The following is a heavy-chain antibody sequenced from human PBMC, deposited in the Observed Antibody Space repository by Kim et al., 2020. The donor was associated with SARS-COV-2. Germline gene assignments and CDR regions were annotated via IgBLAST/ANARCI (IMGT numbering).Heavy chain of an antibody. J-gene: IGHJ4*02. CDR1: GGSISSGGYY. CDR3: ARGILITIFGVVAHLDY. D-gene: IGHD3-3*01. CDR2: IYYSGST. V-gene: IGHV4-31*03. Sequence: SETLSLTCTASGGSISSGGYYWSWIRQHPGKGLEWIGYIYYSGSTYYNPSLKSRVILSVDTSKNQFSLKLSSVTAADTAVYYCARGILITIFGVVAHLDYWGQGTLVTVSS.